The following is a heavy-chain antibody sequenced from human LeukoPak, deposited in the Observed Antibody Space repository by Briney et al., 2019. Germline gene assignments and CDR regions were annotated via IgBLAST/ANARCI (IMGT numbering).Heavy chain of an antibody. V-gene: IGHV4-31*03. CDR3: ARVGITMVRGPLDY. D-gene: IGHD3-10*01. CDR2: IYYSGST. J-gene: IGHJ4*02. CDR1: GGSISSGGYY. Sequence: PSETLSLTCTVSGGSISSGGYYWSWIRQHPGKGLEWIGYIYYSGSTYYNPSLKSRVTISVDTSKNQFSLKLSSVTAADTAVYYCARVGITMVRGPLDYWGQGTLVTVSS.